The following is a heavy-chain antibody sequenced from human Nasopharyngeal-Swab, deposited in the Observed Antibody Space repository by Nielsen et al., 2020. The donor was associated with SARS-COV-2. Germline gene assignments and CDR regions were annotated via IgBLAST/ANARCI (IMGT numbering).Heavy chain of an antibody. CDR1: GGTFISYA. Sequence: SVKVSCKASGGTFISYAIIWVRQAPAQGLEWMGGIIPIFGTANYAQKIQGRVTITADESTSTANMELSRLRSEDTAVYYCGGGYYYDSSDYYGGFKNWGQGTLVTVSS. J-gene: IGHJ4*02. CDR3: GGGYYYDSSDYYGGFKN. D-gene: IGHD3-22*01. V-gene: IGHV1-69*13. CDR2: IIPIFGTA.